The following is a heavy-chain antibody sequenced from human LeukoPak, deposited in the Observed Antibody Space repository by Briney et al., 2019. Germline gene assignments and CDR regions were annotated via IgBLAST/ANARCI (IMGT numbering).Heavy chain of an antibody. D-gene: IGHD7-27*01. J-gene: IGHJ4*02. CDR2: INHSGST. CDR3: ARGTPGVSDY. Sequence: PSETLSLTCTVSGGSISSSSYYWSWIRQPPGKGLEWIGEINHSGSTNYNPSLKSRVTISVDTSKNQFSLKLSSVTAADTAVYYCARGTPGVSDYWGQGTLVTVSS. CDR1: GGSISSSSYY. V-gene: IGHV4-39*07.